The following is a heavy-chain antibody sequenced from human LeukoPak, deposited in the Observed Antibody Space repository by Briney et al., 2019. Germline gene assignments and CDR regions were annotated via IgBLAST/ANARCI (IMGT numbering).Heavy chain of an antibody. Sequence: GGSLKLSCAASGFTFSTYGMHWVRQAPGKGLEWVAFIRYDGNNKYYADFVKGRFTISRDNSKNTLYLHMNSLRTEDTAVYYRAKIEGKYQLANVPDHWGQGTLVTVSS. CDR3: AKIEGKYQLANVPDH. J-gene: IGHJ4*02. D-gene: IGHD2-2*01. CDR2: IRYDGNNK. CDR1: GFTFSTYG. V-gene: IGHV3-30*02.